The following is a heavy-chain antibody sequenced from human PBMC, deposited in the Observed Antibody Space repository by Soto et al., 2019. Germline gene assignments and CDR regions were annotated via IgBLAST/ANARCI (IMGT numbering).Heavy chain of an antibody. D-gene: IGHD6-19*01. CDR2: IRRKANSYTT. CDR1: GLIFSDYY. J-gene: IGHJ6*02. Sequence: EVQLVESGGGLVQPGGSLRLSCAASGLIFSDYYMDWVRQAPGKGLEWVGRIRRKANSYTTEYAASVKGRFTISRDDSKNSLSLQMNSLKSEDTAVYYCAMLGGWSGGSSGMDVWGQGTTVTVSS. V-gene: IGHV3-72*01. CDR3: AMLGGWSGGSSGMDV.